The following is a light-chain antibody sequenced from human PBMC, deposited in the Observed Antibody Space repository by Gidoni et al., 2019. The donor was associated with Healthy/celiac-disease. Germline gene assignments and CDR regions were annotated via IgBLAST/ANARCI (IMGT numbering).Light chain of an antibody. Sequence: EIVLTQSPGTLSLSPRERATLSCRASQSVSSSYLAWYQQKPGQAPSLLIYGASSRATGIPDRFSGSGSGTDFTLTISRLEPEDFAVYYCQQYGSSPLFTFAPGTKVDIK. J-gene: IGKJ3*01. CDR1: QSVSSSY. CDR3: QQYGSSPLFT. CDR2: GAS. V-gene: IGKV3-20*01.